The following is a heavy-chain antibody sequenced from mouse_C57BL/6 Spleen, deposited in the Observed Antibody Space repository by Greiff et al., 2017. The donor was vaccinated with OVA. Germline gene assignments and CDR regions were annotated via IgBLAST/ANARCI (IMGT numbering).Heavy chain of an antibody. Sequence: EVKLVESGPGLVKPSQSLSLTCSVTGYSITSGYYWNWIRQFPGNKLEWMGYISYDGSNNYNPSLKNRISITRDTSKNQFFLKLNSVTTEDTATYYCAEGDGYLFAYWGQGTLVTVSA. V-gene: IGHV3-6*01. CDR3: AEGDGYLFAY. CDR1: GYSITSGYY. CDR2: ISYDGSN. D-gene: IGHD2-3*01. J-gene: IGHJ3*01.